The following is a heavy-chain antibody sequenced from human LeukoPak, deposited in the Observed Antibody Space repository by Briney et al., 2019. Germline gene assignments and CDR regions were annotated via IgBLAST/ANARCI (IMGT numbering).Heavy chain of an antibody. CDR2: IYSGGST. CDR3: ARDFSPTTATLN. D-gene: IGHD4-17*01. V-gene: IGHV3-53*01. CDR1: GFTVSSNY. Sequence: GGSLRLSCAASGFTVSSNYMSWVRQAPGKGLEWVSVIYSGGSTYYADSVKGRFTISRDNFKNTLYLQMNSLRAEDTAVYYCARDFSPTTATLNWGQGTLVTVSS. J-gene: IGHJ4*02.